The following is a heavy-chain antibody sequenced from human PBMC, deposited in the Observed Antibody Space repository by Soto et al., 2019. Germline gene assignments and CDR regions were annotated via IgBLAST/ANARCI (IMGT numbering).Heavy chain of an antibody. V-gene: IGHV3-64D*06. Sequence: RLSCSASGFTFSSYAMHWVRQAPGKGLEYVSAISSNGGSTYYADSVKGRFTISRDNSKNTLYLQMSSLRAEDTAVYYCVKDPCFYCSSTSCPLCYYGMDVWGQGTTVTVSS. CDR3: VKDPCFYCSSTSCPLCYYGMDV. CDR1: GFTFSSYA. D-gene: IGHD2-2*01. CDR2: ISSNGGST. J-gene: IGHJ6*02.